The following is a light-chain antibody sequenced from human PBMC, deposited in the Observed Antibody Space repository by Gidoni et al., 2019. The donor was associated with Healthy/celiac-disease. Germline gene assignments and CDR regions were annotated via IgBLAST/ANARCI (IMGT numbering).Light chain of an antibody. J-gene: IGKJ4*01. Sequence: DIQMTQSPSHLSASVGDRVHITCQASQDIRNYFNWYQQKPGKAPKLLIYDASNLETGVPLRFSGSRSCTDFSFTIISLQPQDISTYYFQKSGHLPPFTFGGGTKVEIK. CDR3: QKSGHLPPFT. CDR2: DAS. CDR1: QDIRNY. V-gene: IGKV1-33*01.